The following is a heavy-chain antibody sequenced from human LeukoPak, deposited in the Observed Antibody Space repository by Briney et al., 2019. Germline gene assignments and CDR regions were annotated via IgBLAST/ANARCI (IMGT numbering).Heavy chain of an antibody. Sequence: PGGSLRLSCAASGFTFSSYGMHWVRQAQGKGLEWVSAISDSGDRTYYADSVKGRFTLSRDNSKNTLYLQMNSLRAEDTAVYYCAKDARRSSGWWFFDHWGQGTLVTVSS. CDR3: AKDARRSSGWWFFDH. V-gene: IGHV3-23*01. D-gene: IGHD6-19*01. J-gene: IGHJ4*02. CDR1: GFTFSSYG. CDR2: ISDSGDRT.